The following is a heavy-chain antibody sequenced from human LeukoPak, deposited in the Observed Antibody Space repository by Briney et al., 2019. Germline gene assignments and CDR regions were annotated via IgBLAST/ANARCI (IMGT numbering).Heavy chain of an antibody. Sequence: PGGSLRLSCAASGFTVSSNYMSWVRQAPGKGLEWASVIYSGGSTYYADSVKGRFTISRDNSKNTLYLQMNSLRAEDTAVYYCAREGGIAAAGTTPRFDYWGQGTLVTVSS. J-gene: IGHJ4*02. V-gene: IGHV3-66*01. CDR3: AREGGIAAAGTTPRFDY. CDR2: IYSGGST. CDR1: GFTVSSNY. D-gene: IGHD6-13*01.